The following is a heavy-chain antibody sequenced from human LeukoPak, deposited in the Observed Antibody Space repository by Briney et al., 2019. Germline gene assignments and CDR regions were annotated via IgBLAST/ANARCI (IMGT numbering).Heavy chain of an antibody. Sequence: WASVKVSCKASGGTFSSYAISWVRQAPGQGLEWMGGIIPIFGTANYAQKFQGRVTITADESTSTAYMELSSLRSEDSAVYYCAMGDGNSGFFGYWGQGTLVTVSS. CDR3: AMGDGNSGFFGY. J-gene: IGHJ4*02. CDR2: IIPIFGTA. V-gene: IGHV1-69*01. D-gene: IGHD4-23*01. CDR1: GGTFSSYA.